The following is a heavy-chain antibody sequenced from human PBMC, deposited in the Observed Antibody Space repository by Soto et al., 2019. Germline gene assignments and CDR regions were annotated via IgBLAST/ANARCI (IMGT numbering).Heavy chain of an antibody. V-gene: IGHV3-7*05. J-gene: IGHJ6*02. CDR2: IKQDETAK. CDR3: ARVRTENYYGMDV. Sequence: GGSLRLSCADSGFTFSSYWMSWVRQAPGKGLEWVANIKQDETAKYYVDSVKGRFAISRDNGKNTLYLQMNSLRAEDTAVYYCARVRTENYYGMDVWGQGTTVTVSS. CDR1: GFTFSSYW.